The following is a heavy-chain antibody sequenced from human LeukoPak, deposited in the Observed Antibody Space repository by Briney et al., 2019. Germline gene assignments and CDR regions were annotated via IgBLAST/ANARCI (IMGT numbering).Heavy chain of an antibody. CDR2: IYYSGST. CDR3: ARRALNGYANP. CDR1: GGSISSGSYY. Sequence: SETLSLTCTVSGGSISSGSYYWGWIRQPPGKGLEWIGSIYYSGSTYYNPSLKSRVTISVDTSKNQFSLKLSSVTAADTAVYYCARRALNGYANPWGQGTLVTVSS. D-gene: IGHD1-1*01. V-gene: IGHV4-39*01. J-gene: IGHJ5*02.